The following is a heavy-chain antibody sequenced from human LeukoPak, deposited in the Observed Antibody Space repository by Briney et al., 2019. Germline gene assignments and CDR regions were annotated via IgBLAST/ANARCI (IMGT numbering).Heavy chain of an antibody. D-gene: IGHD4-23*01. Sequence: SQTLSLTCAISGDSASSNSAAWNWIRQSPSRGLEWLGRTYYRSKWYNDYAVSVKSRITINPDTSKNQFSLQLDSVTPEDTAVYYCARDNYGGNSPYWYFDLWGRGTLVTVSS. CDR2: TYYRSKWYN. CDR1: GDSASSNSAA. J-gene: IGHJ2*01. CDR3: ARDNYGGNSPYWYFDL. V-gene: IGHV6-1*01.